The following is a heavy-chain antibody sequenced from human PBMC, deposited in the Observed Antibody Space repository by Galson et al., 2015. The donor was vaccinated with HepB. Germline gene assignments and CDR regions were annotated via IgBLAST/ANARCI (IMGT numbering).Heavy chain of an antibody. J-gene: IGHJ3*02. CDR3: ARSQGDFWSGYYGSAFDI. CDR2: ISYDGSNK. CDR1: GFTFSSYA. Sequence: SLRLSCAASGFTFSSYAMHWVRQAPGKGLEWVAVISYDGSNKYYADSVKGRFTISRDNSKNTLYLQMNSLRAEDTAVYYCARSQGDFWSGYYGSAFDIWGQGTMVTVSS. V-gene: IGHV3-30-3*01. D-gene: IGHD3-3*01.